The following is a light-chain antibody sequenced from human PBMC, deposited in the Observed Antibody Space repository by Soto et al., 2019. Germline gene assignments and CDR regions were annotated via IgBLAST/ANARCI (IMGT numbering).Light chain of an antibody. Sequence: DIVMTQSPLSLPVTPGEPASISCRSSQSLLQTNGYNYLDWYLQTPGQSPQLLIYLGSNRASGVPDRFSGSGSGSDFTLEISRVEAEDVGVYYCMQALQTPWAFGQGTKVAIK. CDR2: LGS. V-gene: IGKV2-28*01. J-gene: IGKJ1*01. CDR3: MQALQTPWA. CDR1: QSLLQTNGYNY.